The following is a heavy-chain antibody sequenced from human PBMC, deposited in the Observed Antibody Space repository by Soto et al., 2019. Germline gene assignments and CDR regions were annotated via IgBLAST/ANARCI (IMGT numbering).Heavy chain of an antibody. V-gene: IGHV4-4*07. D-gene: IGHD3-10*01. J-gene: IGHJ6*02. CDR2: IDTSGTT. CDR1: GGSISSYY. Sequence: QVQVQESGPGLVKPSETLSLTCTVSGGSISSYYVSWIRQSAGKGLEWIGRIDTSGTTNYNPSLKRRVTMSVDASKNHFSLNLSSVTAAATAVYYCARGPRGYVYYHGMDVWGQGTTVTVSS. CDR3: ARGPRGYVYYHGMDV.